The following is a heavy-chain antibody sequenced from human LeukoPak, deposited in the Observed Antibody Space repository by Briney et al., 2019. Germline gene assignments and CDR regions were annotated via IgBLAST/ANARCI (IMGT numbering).Heavy chain of an antibody. V-gene: IGHV4-34*01. CDR3: ARAGYYGSGSPMAVFDY. CDR1: GGSFSGYY. J-gene: IGHJ4*02. D-gene: IGHD3-10*01. Sequence: SETLSLTCAVYGGSFSGYYWSWIRQPPGKGLEWIGEIYHSGSTNYNPSLKSRVTISVDKSKNQFSLKLSSVTAADTAVYYCARAGYYGSGSPMAVFDYWGQGTLVTVSS. CDR2: IYHSGST.